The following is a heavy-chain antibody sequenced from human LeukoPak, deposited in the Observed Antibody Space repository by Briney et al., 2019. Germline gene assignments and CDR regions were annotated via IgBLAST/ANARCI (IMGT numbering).Heavy chain of an antibody. Sequence: PGGSLRLSRAASGFTFSSYSMNWVRQAPGKGLEWVSSISSSSSYIYYADSVKGRFTISRDNAKNSLYLQMNSLRAEDTAVYYCARDRPLYPGIAAARDKDAYDNWGQGTMVTVSS. J-gene: IGHJ3*02. CDR2: ISSSSSYI. D-gene: IGHD6-13*01. CDR3: ARDRPLYPGIAAARDKDAYDN. V-gene: IGHV3-21*01. CDR1: GFTFSSYS.